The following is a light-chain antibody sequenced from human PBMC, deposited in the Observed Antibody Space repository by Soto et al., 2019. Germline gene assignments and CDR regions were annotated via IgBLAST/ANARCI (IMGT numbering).Light chain of an antibody. CDR3: LQVDVYPWT. J-gene: IGKJ1*01. V-gene: IGKV1-9*01. CDR1: QGIRTY. Sequence: PFTPSPSSLSASLGDRVKLTFRASQGIRTYLAWYQQKPGKAPKLLIYSASTLQSGVPSRFSGSGSGTDFTLTISSLQPEDFATYYCLQVDVYPWTFGQGTKVDI. CDR2: SAS.